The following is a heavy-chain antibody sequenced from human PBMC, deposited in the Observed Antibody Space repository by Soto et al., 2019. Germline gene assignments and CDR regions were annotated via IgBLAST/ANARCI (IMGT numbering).Heavy chain of an antibody. V-gene: IGHV1-2*04. CDR2: INPNSGGT. Sequence: QVPLVQSGAEVKKPGASVKVSCKASGYTFTGYYMHWVRQAPGQGLEWMGWINPNSGGTNYAQKFQGWVTMTRDTSISTAYMELSRLRSDDTAVSYCARGVAVTTYFLDYWGQGTLVTVSS. J-gene: IGHJ4*02. CDR1: GYTFTGYY. D-gene: IGHD4-17*01. CDR3: ARGVAVTTYFLDY.